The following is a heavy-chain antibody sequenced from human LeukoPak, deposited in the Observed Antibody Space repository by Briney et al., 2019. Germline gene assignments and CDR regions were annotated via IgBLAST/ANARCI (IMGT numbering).Heavy chain of an antibody. Sequence: SETLSLTCTVSGNSISSGDNYWSWIRQPAGKGLEWIGRIYTSGSTNYNPSLKSRVTISVDTSKNQFSLKVSSVTAADTAVYYCARTVGGVKEFDNWGQGTLVTVSS. D-gene: IGHD3-16*01. CDR3: ARTVGGVKEFDN. CDR1: GNSISSGDNY. V-gene: IGHV4-61*02. J-gene: IGHJ4*02. CDR2: IYTSGST.